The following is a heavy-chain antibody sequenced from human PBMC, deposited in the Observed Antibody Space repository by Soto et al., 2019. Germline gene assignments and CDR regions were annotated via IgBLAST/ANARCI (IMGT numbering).Heavy chain of an antibody. CDR1: GYTFTSYY. D-gene: IGHD3-3*01. Sequence: QVQLVQSGAEVKKPGASVKVSCKASGYTFTSYYMHWVRQAPGQGLEWMGIINPSGGSTSYGQKFQGRVTMTRDTSTSTVYMELSSLRSEDTAVYYCARVLPNYDFWSGYSFYYYYGMDVWGQGTTVTVSS. V-gene: IGHV1-46*01. CDR2: INPSGGST. J-gene: IGHJ6*02. CDR3: ARVLPNYDFWSGYSFYYYYGMDV.